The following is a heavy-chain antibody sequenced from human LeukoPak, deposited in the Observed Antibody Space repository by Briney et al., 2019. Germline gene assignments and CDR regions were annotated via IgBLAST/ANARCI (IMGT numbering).Heavy chain of an antibody. V-gene: IGHV4-59*08. D-gene: IGHD1-26*01. CDR3: ARQRGRWDSFDY. CDR1: GGSISSYY. Sequence: SETLSLTCTVSGGSISSYYWSWIRQPPGEGLEWIGYIYFSGTTSYNPSLKSRVTISVDTSKNQFSLRLTSVTAADTAVYYCARQRGRWDSFDYWGQGTLVTVSS. J-gene: IGHJ4*02. CDR2: IYFSGTT.